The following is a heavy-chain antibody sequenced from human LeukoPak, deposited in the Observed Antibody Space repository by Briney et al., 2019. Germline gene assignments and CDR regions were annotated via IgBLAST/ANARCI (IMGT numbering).Heavy chain of an antibody. D-gene: IGHD5-24*01. CDR2: ISNNGGST. J-gene: IGHJ4*02. V-gene: IGHV3-64*02. CDR3: ARARDGYMGIYFDY. Sequence: GGSLRLSCAASGFSFSDSPIHWVRQAPGKGLEFVSAISNNGGSTYYGDSVKGRFTISRDNSKNTLYLQMGSLRAEDMAVYYCARARDGYMGIYFDYWGQGTLVTVSS. CDR1: GFSFSDSP.